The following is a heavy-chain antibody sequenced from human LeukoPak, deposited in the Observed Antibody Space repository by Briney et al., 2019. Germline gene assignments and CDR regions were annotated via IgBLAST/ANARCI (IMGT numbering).Heavy chain of an antibody. CDR3: ARVTPDYLNYYYYMDV. Sequence: PSETLSLTCTVSGGSISSYYWSWIRQPPGKGLEWIGYIYYSGSTNYNPSLKSRDTMSVDTSKNQFSLKLSSVTAADTAVYYCARVTPDYLNYYYYMDVWGKGTTVTVSS. CDR1: GGSISSYY. V-gene: IGHV4-59*12. J-gene: IGHJ6*03. D-gene: IGHD4-11*01. CDR2: IYYSGST.